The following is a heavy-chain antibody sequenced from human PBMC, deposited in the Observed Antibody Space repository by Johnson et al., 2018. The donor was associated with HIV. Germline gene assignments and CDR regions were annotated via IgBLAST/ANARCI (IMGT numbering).Heavy chain of an antibody. Sequence: QVQLVESGGGVVQPGRSLRLSCAASGFTFSSFGMHWVRQAPGKGLEWVAVIWYDGSDKYYADSVKGRFTISRDNSRNTVYLHMNSLRVEDTAVYYCAKGCRWLLERTYAFDIWGQGTMVTVSS. V-gene: IGHV3-33*06. D-gene: IGHD3-22*01. J-gene: IGHJ3*02. CDR2: IWYDGSDK. CDR1: GFTFSSFG. CDR3: AKGCRWLLERTYAFDI.